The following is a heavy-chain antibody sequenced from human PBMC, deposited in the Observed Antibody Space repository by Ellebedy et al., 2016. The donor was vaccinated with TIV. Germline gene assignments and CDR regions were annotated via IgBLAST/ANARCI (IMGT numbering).Heavy chain of an antibody. CDR2: IYSSGYT. J-gene: IGHJ4*02. Sequence: MPSETLSLTCTVSGSSIGSYYWSWIRQPPGKGLEWIGYIYSSGYTSYNPSLESRVTISLDTSKNQFSLKLSSVTAADTAVYYCARLGWVLMWFGVREWGQGTRVTVSS. V-gene: IGHV4-59*01. D-gene: IGHD3-10*01. CDR3: ARLGWVLMWFGVRE. CDR1: GSSIGSYY.